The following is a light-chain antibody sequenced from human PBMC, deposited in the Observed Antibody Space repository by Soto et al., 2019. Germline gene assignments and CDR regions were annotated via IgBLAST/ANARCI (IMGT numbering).Light chain of an antibody. CDR1: NFGSKS. V-gene: IGLV2-14*01. CDR2: EVC. J-gene: IGLJ1*01. CDR3: NSYTSSGTLGV. Sequence: LTQPPSVSVAPGQTARITCGGSNFGSKSVHWYQQHPGKAPKLMIYEVCNRPSGVSNRFSGSKSGNTASLTISGLQAEDEADYYCNSYTSSGTLGVFGTGTKLTVL.